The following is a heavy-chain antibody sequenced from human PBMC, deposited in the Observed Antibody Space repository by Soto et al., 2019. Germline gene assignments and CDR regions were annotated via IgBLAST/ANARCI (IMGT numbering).Heavy chain of an antibody. V-gene: IGHV3-13*04. CDR1: GFTISGYD. D-gene: IGHD3-10*01. CDR3: GRRYRGSGSRHGMDV. Sequence: EVQLVESGGDLVQPGGSLRLSCAASGFTISGYDIHWVRQVAGEDLEWVSAIDTAGVTYYPGSVKGRFTISREDDKNSLYLQMKSPRAGDTAVYYCGRRYRGSGSRHGMDVWGQGTGVIVSS. J-gene: IGHJ6*02. CDR2: IDTAGVT.